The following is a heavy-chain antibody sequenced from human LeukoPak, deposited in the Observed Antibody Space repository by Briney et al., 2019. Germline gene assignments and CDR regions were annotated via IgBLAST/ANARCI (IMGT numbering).Heavy chain of an antibody. Sequence: GGSLRLSCAASGLTFKNAWMSWVRQAPGKGLEWVGRIKSKSDGGTTDYAAPVKGRFTISRDDSKNTLYLQMNSLKTEDTAVYYCTPTYYYDSSGYYYWGQGTLVTVSS. CDR2: IKSKSDGGTT. D-gene: IGHD3-22*01. CDR1: GLTFKNAW. J-gene: IGHJ4*02. CDR3: TPTYYYDSSGYYY. V-gene: IGHV3-15*01.